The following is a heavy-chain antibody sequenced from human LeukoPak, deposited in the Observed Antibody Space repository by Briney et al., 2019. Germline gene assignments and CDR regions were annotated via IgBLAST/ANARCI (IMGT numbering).Heavy chain of an antibody. D-gene: IGHD3-22*01. J-gene: IGHJ4*02. V-gene: IGHV1-2*02. CDR3: ASFPDSSGYGIHY. Sequence: GAAVQVSCQASGYTFTGCYMHWVRQAPGQGLEWMGWINPNSGGTNYAQKFQGRVTMTRDTSISTAYMELSSLRSDDTAVYYCASFPDSSGYGIHYWGQGTLVTVSS. CDR2: INPNSGGT. CDR1: GYTFTGCY.